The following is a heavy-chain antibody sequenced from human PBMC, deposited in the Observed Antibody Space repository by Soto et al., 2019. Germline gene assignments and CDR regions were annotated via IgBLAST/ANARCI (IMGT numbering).Heavy chain of an antibody. Sequence: ETLSLTCTVTGGTISGYYWTWIRQSAGGGLEWIGRIYSSGSTNYNPSLKSRVTISLDTSMNHFSLRLSSVTAADTAVYYCARGQRFSDWFDPWGQGTLVTVSS. CDR2: IYSSGST. V-gene: IGHV4-4*07. D-gene: IGHD3-3*01. CDR1: GGTISGYY. CDR3: ARGQRFSDWFDP. J-gene: IGHJ5*02.